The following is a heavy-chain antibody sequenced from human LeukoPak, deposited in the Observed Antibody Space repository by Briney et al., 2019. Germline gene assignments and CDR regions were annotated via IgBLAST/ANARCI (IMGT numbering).Heavy chain of an antibody. D-gene: IGHD3-16*02. CDR3: ARHIGGGIEDIDV. CDR2: IYVTGT. Sequence: SETLSLTCTVSGGSIGTYYWSWVRQFPGTGLEWIGYIYVTGTRYNPYLQSRVTISVDRSRNQFFLKMTSVTAADTAVYYCARHIGGGIEDIDVWGRGTKVTVSS. V-gene: IGHV4-59*08. CDR1: GGSIGTYY. J-gene: IGHJ6*03.